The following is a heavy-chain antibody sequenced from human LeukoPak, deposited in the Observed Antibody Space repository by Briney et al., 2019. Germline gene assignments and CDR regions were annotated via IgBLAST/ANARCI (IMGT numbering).Heavy chain of an antibody. J-gene: IGHJ4*02. D-gene: IGHD3-10*01. CDR2: IYYRGST. Sequence: SETLSLTCTVSGGSVSSGSYYWSWIRQPPGKGLEWIGYIYYRGSTNYNPSLKSRVTISVDTSKNQFSLKLSSVTAADTAVYYCASGGPYYYGSGSYPHWGQGTPVTVSS. CDR3: ASGGPYYYGSGSYPH. CDR1: GGSVSSGSYY. V-gene: IGHV4-61*01.